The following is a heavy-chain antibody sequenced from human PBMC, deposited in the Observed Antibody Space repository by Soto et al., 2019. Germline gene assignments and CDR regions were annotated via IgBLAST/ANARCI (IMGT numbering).Heavy chain of an antibody. CDR3: AAEGSGSYYSEYYGMDV. J-gene: IGHJ6*02. V-gene: IGHV1-18*01. D-gene: IGHD1-26*01. CDR1: GYTFTSYG. Sequence: ASVKVSCKASGYTFTSYGISWVRQAPGQGLEWMGWISAYNGNTNYAQKLQGRVTMTTDTSTSTAYMELSSLRSEDTAVYYCAAEGSGSYYSEYYGMDVWGQGTTVTVSS. CDR2: ISAYNGNT.